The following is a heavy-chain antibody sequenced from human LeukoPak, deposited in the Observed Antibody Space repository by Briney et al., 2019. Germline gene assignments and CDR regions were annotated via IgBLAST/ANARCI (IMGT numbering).Heavy chain of an antibody. CDR3: ARAKGSYDSSGYYYGNWFGP. CDR1: GGSFSGYY. Sequence: SETLSLTCAVYGGSFSGYYWSWIRQPPGKGLEWIGEINHSGSTNYNPSLKSRVTISVDTSKNQFSLKLSSVTAADTAVYYCARAKGSYDSSGYYYGNWFGPWGQGTLVTVSS. V-gene: IGHV4-34*01. D-gene: IGHD3-22*01. CDR2: INHSGST. J-gene: IGHJ5*02.